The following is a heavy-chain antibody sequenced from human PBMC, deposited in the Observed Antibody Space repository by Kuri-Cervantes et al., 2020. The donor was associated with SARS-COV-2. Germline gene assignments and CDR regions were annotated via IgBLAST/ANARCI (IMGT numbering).Heavy chain of an antibody. CDR1: GYTFTGYY. CDR2: INPNSGGT. CDR3: ARGMVRGIIQYYYYAMDV. J-gene: IGHJ6*02. D-gene: IGHD3-10*01. V-gene: IGHV1-2*04. Sequence: ASVKASCKASGYTFTGYYMHWVRQAPGQGLEWMGWINPNSGGTNYAQKFQGWVTMTRDTSISTVYMELSRLRSDDTAVYYCARGMVRGIIQYYYYAMDVWGQGTTVTVSS.